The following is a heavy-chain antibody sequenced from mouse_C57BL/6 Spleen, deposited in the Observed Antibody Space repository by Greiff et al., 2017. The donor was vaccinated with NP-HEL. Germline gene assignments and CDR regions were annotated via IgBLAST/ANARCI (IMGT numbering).Heavy chain of an antibody. CDR3: TTDPFITTVVVDY. V-gene: IGHV14-4*01. D-gene: IGHD1-1*01. Sequence: VQLQQSGAELVRPGASVKLSCTASGFNITDDYMHWVKQRPEQGLEWIGWIDPENGDTEYASKFQGKATITADTSSNTAYLQLSSLTSEDTAVYYCTTDPFITTVVVDYWGQGTTLTVSS. CDR2: IDPENGDT. J-gene: IGHJ2*01. CDR1: GFNITDDY.